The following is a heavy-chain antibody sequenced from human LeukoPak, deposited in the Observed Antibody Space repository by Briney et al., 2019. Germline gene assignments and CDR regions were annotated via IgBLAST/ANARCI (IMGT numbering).Heavy chain of an antibody. J-gene: IGHJ4*02. Sequence: GGSLRLSCAASGFTFSSYAMHWVRQAPGKGLEWVANINQDGGQKYYVDSVKGRFTVSRDDAKNSLYLQMNRLRAEDTAVYYCARDCETHCGRDPPDYWGQGILVTVSS. CDR3: ARDCETHCGRDPPDY. V-gene: IGHV3-7*01. CDR2: INQDGGQK. CDR1: GFTFSSYA. D-gene: IGHD2-21*02.